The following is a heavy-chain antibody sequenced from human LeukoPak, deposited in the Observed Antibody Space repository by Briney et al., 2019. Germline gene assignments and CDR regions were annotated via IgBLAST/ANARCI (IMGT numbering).Heavy chain of an antibody. V-gene: IGHV3-33*08. CDR2: IWHDGTNR. Sequence: GGSLRLSCAASGFTFSSSGMNWVRQAPGKGLEWVAVIWHDGTNRYYADSVKGRFTISRDNSKNTLYLQMNSLRAEDTAVYYCARDRFSGSYHPRGIDYWGQGTLVTVSS. J-gene: IGHJ4*02. D-gene: IGHD1-26*01. CDR1: GFTFSSSG. CDR3: ARDRFSGSYHPRGIDY.